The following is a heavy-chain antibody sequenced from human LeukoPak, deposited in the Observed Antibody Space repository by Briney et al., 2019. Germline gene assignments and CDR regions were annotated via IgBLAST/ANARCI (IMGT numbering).Heavy chain of an antibody. Sequence: GGSLRLSCAASGFPLRSYPLSWVRQAPGKELEWVSAISGSAGYTYYADSVKGRFTISRDISKNTLYLQMISLRADDTAVYYCARGLTGNPGDAFDIWGQGTMVTVSS. CDR2: ISGSAGYT. J-gene: IGHJ3*02. CDR1: GFPLRSYP. D-gene: IGHD1-20*01. CDR3: ARGLTGNPGDAFDI. V-gene: IGHV3-23*01.